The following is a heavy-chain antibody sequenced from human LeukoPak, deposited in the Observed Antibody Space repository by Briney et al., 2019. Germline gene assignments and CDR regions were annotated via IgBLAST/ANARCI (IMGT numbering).Heavy chain of an antibody. CDR2: IWYDGSNE. CDR1: GFTFRNYG. V-gene: IGHV3-33*01. CDR3: ARVEGRFYGSGSYRGFDY. Sequence: GRSLSLSCAASGFTFRNYGMHWVRQAPGKGLEWVSVIWYDGSNEYYADSVKGRFTISRDNSKNTLYLQMNSLRAEDTAVYYCARVEGRFYGSGSYRGFDYWGQGTLVTVSS. D-gene: IGHD3-10*01. J-gene: IGHJ4*02.